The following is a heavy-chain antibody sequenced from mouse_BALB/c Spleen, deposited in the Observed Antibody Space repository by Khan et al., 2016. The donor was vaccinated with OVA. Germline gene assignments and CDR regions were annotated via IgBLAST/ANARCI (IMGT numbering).Heavy chain of an antibody. CDR3: AREGVRGVAMDY. CDR1: GYTFTAYD. CDR2: IYPEDGST. Sequence: QVQLKQSGPELVKPGALVKISCKASGYTFTAYDINWVSQRPGQGLEWIGWIYPEDGSTKYNENFKGKATLTADKSSHTAYMQLSSLTSEKSAVYFWAREGVRGVAMDYWGQGTSGSVSS. V-gene: IGHV1S56*01. J-gene: IGHJ4*01. D-gene: IGHD1-1*01.